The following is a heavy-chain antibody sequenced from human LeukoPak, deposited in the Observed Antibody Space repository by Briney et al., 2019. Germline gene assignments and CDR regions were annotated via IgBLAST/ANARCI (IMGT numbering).Heavy chain of an antibody. Sequence: PGGSLRLSCSASGFVFSIYTMYWVRQTPGKGPEYVSTISGSGNGFSIYYADSVKGRFTISRNDSKSILYLQMNGLRSEDTAVYYCVKDSGRVRGTPDSWGQGTLVTVSS. D-gene: IGHD3-10*01. CDR1: GFVFSIYT. CDR2: ISGSGNGFSI. J-gene: IGHJ4*02. V-gene: IGHV3-64D*06. CDR3: VKDSGRVRGTPDS.